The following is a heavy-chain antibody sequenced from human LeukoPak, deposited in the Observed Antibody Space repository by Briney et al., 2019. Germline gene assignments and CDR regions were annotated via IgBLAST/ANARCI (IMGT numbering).Heavy chain of an antibody. D-gene: IGHD2-15*01. CDR1: GFTFSSYW. J-gene: IGHJ6*04. Sequence: GGSLRLSCAASGFTFSSYWMSWVRQTPEKGLEWVANIKPDGSEEHSVDSVKGRFTISRDNAKNSLYLQMNSLRAEDTAVYYCARDHRIGGFMDLWGKGTTVTVSS. CDR3: ARDHRIGGFMDL. CDR2: IKPDGSEE. V-gene: IGHV3-7*01.